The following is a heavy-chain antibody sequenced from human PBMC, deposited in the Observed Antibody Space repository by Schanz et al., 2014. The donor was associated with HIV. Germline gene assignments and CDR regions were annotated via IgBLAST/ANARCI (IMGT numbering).Heavy chain of an antibody. CDR3: AKPEYDSRGNSQSHFDY. J-gene: IGHJ4*02. CDR1: GFSFDTFG. V-gene: IGHV3-30*18. CDR2: ISYDGRNK. Sequence: QVQLVESGGGVVQPRRSLRLSCAASGFSFDTFGIHWVRQAPGKGLEWLAVISYDGRNKKFANSVKGRFTISRDNSKNTLYLQMTTLRIDDTAVYYCAKPEYDSRGNSQSHFDYWGQGTLVTVSS. D-gene: IGHD3-22*01.